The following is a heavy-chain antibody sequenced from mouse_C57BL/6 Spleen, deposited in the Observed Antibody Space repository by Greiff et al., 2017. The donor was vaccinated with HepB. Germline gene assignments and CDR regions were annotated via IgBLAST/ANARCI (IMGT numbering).Heavy chain of an antibody. V-gene: IGHV1-85*01. CDR1: GYTFTSYD. D-gene: IGHD2-4*01. CDR2: IYPRDGST. Sequence: QVQLQQSGPELVKPGASVKLSCKASGYTFTSYDINWVKQRPGQGLEWIGWIYPRDGSTKYNEKFKSKATLTVDTSSSTAYMGLYSLTSEDSAVYCCAGADYGAIDYWGQGTLVTVSA. J-gene: IGHJ4*01. CDR3: AGADYGAIDY.